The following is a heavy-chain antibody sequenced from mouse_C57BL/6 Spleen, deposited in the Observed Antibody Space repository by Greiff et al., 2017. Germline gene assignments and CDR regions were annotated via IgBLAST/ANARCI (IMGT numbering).Heavy chain of an antibody. V-gene: IGHV14-3*01. D-gene: IGHD2-3*01. CDR2: IDPANGNT. Sequence: EVQLQQPVAELVRPGASVKLSCTASGFNIKSTYMHWVKQRPEQGLEWIGRIDPANGNTKYAPKFQGKATITADTSSNTAYLQLSSLTSEDTAIYYCARFYDGYYVVYAMDYWGQGTSVTVSS. CDR1: GFNIKSTY. CDR3: ARFYDGYYVVYAMDY. J-gene: IGHJ4*01.